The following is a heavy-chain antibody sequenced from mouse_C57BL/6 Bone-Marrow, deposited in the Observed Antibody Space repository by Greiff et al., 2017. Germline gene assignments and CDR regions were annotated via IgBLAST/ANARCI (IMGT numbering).Heavy chain of an antibody. CDR2: IYPRDGST. Sequence: VQLQQSDAELVKPGASVKISCKVSGYTFTDHTIHWMKQRPEQGLEWIGYIYPRDGSTKYNEKFKGKATLTADQSSSTSYMQRNSLPSEDSAVYFCAGGGNPYAMDYWGQGTSVTGSS. CDR3: AGGGNPYAMDY. V-gene: IGHV1-78*01. J-gene: IGHJ4*01. CDR1: GYTFTDHT. D-gene: IGHD2-1*01.